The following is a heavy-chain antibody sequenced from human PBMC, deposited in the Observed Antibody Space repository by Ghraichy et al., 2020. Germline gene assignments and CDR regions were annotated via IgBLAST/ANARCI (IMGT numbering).Heavy chain of an antibody. CDR3: ARLAEMAAIPAHYGMDV. J-gene: IGHJ6*02. CDR2: IYYSGST. Sequence: SETLSLTCTVSGGSISSSSYYWGWIRQPPGKGLEWIGSIYYSGSTYYNPSLKSRVTISVDTSKNQFSLKLSSVTAADTAVYYCARLAEMAAIPAHYGMDVWGQGTTVTVSS. D-gene: IGHD5-24*01. V-gene: IGHV4-39*01. CDR1: GGSISSSSYY.